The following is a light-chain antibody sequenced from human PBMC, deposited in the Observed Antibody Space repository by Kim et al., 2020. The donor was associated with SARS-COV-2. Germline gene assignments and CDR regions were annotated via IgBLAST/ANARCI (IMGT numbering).Light chain of an antibody. Sequence: QRVTSSCTGGSSTNGAGYDVHWYQQLPGTAPKLLIYGNSNRPSGVPDRFSGSKSGTSASLAITGLQAEDEADYYCQSYDSSLSGVVFGGGTQLTVL. V-gene: IGLV1-40*01. CDR2: GNS. J-gene: IGLJ2*01. CDR3: QSYDSSLSGVV. CDR1: SSTNGAGYD.